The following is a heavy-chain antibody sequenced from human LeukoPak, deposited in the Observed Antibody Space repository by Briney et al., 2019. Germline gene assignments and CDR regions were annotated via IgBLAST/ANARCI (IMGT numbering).Heavy chain of an antibody. D-gene: IGHD4-4*01. V-gene: IGHV3-23*01. Sequence: GGSLRLSCAASGFTFSSYWMSWVRQAPGKGLEWVSAISGSGGSTYYADSVKGRFTISRDNSKNTLYLQMNSLRAEDTAVYYCAKDLASTVRGANYWGQGTLVTVSS. CDR1: GFTFSSYW. CDR3: AKDLASTVRGANY. J-gene: IGHJ4*02. CDR2: ISGSGGST.